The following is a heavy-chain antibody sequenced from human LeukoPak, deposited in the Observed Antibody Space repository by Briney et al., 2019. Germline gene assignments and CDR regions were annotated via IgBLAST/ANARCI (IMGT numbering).Heavy chain of an antibody. Sequence: GGSLRLSCAASGFTFSSYDMHWVRQATGKGLEWVSAIGTAGDTYYPGSVKSRFTISRENAKNSLYLQMNSLRAGDTAMYYCARAMTQDGSSWYFDYWGQGTLVTVSS. CDR2: IGTAGDT. CDR1: GFTFSSYD. CDR3: ARAMTQDGSSWYFDY. D-gene: IGHD6-13*01. V-gene: IGHV3-13*04. J-gene: IGHJ4*02.